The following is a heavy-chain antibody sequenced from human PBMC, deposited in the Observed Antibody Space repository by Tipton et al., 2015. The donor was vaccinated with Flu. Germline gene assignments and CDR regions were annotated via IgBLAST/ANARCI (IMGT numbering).Heavy chain of an antibody. CDR1: GFTFDDYA. D-gene: IGHD6-13*01. V-gene: IGHV3-9*01. Sequence: CAASGFTFDDYAMHWVRQAPGKGLEWVSGISWNSGSIGYADSVKGRFTISRDNAKNSLYLQMNSLRAEDTALYYCAKDKGITAAGFDYWGQGTLVTVSS. CDR2: ISWNSGSI. CDR3: AKDKGITAAGFDY. J-gene: IGHJ4*02.